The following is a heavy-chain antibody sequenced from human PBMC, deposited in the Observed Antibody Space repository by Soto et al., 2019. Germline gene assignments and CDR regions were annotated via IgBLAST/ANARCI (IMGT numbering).Heavy chain of an antibody. CDR2: IYYSGTT. D-gene: IGHD2-15*01. V-gene: IGHV4-31*03. CDR1: GASLSSGGYY. CDR3: ARGGASSQWFDP. Sequence: SETLSLTCTVSGASLSSGGYYWSWLRQHPGKGLEWIAFIYYSGTTNYNPSLKSRTTISVGTSKNQFSLKLTSVTAADTAVYYCARGGASSQWFDPWGQGTLVTVSS. J-gene: IGHJ5*02.